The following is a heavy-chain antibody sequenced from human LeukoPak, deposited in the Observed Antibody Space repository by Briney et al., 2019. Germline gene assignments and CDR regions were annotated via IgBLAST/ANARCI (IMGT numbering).Heavy chain of an antibody. J-gene: IGHJ6*02. CDR3: VKDQTPGGGDV. Sequence: PGRSLRLSCVVSGHILEDNAMHWVRQVPGKGLEWVSGIQWKSGGTGYADSVKGRFTISRDNAKKSLYLEMNNLRSEDTAFYYCVKDQTPGGGDVWGQGTTVTVSS. CDR2: IQWKSGGT. V-gene: IGHV3-9*01. D-gene: IGHD4-23*01. CDR1: GHILEDNA.